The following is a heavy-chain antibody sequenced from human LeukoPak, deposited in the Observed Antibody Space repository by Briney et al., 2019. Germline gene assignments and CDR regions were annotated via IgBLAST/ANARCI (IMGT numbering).Heavy chain of an antibody. CDR2: IIPIFATA. CDR3: ARGQSLTYYYYYMDV. J-gene: IGHJ6*03. V-gene: IGHV1-69*06. Sequence: ASVKVSCKASGGTFNSYAITWVRQAPGQGLEWMGWIIPIFATADYAQKFQGRVTITADTSTSTAYMELSSLRSEDTAVYYCARGQSLTYYYYYMDVWGKGTTVTVSS. D-gene: IGHD4/OR15-4a*01. CDR1: GGTFNSYA.